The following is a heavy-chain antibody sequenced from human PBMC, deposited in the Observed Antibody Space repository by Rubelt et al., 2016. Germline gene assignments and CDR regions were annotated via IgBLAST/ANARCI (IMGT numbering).Heavy chain of an antibody. Sequence: QLQLQESGPGLVKPSETLSLTCTVSSGSISSSRYFWGWIRQPPGKGPEWIGSISYSGGTYYNPSLTSRATISLDTSKNQFSLELSSVTAADTAVYYCARQEIQLFGADGMDVWGQGTTVTVSS. V-gene: IGHV4-39*01. CDR3: ARQEIQLFGADGMDV. D-gene: IGHD1-1*01. J-gene: IGHJ6*02. CDR1: SGSISSSRYF. CDR2: ISYSGGT.